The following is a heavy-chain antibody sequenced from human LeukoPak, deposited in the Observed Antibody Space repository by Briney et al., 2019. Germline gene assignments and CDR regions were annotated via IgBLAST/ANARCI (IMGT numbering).Heavy chain of an antibody. CDR1: NGSISNYH. V-gene: IGHV4-4*09. D-gene: IGHD1-26*01. CDR2: ILTSGTT. CDR3: ARLRVSGSYLYYFDY. Sequence: SETLSLTCTVSNGSISNYHWSWVRQPPGKGLEWIGYILTSGTTNYNPSLKSRLTISVDTSKNQFTLKLSSVTAADTAVYYCARLRVSGSYLYYFDYWGQGTLVCVSS. J-gene: IGHJ4*02.